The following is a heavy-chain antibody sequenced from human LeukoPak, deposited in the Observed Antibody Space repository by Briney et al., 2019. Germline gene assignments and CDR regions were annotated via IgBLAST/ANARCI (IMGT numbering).Heavy chain of an antibody. J-gene: IGHJ4*02. V-gene: IGHV4-59*12. Sequence: SETLSLTCTVSGGSISSYYWSWIRQPPGKGLEWIGYIYYSGTTNYNPSLKSRVTISVDTSKNQFSLKLSSVTAADTAVYYCARGRRRGMYFDYWGQGTLVTVSS. CDR1: GGSISSYY. CDR2: IYYSGTT. CDR3: ARGRRRGMYFDY. D-gene: IGHD1-26*01.